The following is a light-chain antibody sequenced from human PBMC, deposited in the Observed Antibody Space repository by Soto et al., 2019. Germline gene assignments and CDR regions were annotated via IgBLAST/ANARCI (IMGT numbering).Light chain of an antibody. Sequence: EFVLTQSPDTLSLSPGERATLSCRASQSVSSDYLAWYQQKPGQAPRLLIYGASNRATGVPDRFSGSGSGTDFTLTISRLEPEDFAVYYCQQYDDSETFGQGTKEEIK. J-gene: IGKJ1*01. V-gene: IGKV3-20*01. CDR1: QSVSSDY. CDR3: QQYDDSET. CDR2: GAS.